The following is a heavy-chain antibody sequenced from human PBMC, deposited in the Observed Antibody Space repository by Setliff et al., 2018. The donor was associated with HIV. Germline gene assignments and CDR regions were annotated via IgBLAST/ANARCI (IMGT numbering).Heavy chain of an antibody. V-gene: IGHV4-39*07. D-gene: IGHD3-22*01. CDR3: ARVHYYESSGYSEPYYVDV. Sequence: SETLSLTCTVSGGSINSRSYYSGWIRQPPGKGLEWIGSVYHTGSTYYNPSLKSRVTISVDTSKNQFSLKLSSVTAADPAVYYCARVHYYESSGYSEPYYVDVWGKGTTVTVSS. CDR2: VYHTGST. CDR1: GGSINSRSYY. J-gene: IGHJ6*03.